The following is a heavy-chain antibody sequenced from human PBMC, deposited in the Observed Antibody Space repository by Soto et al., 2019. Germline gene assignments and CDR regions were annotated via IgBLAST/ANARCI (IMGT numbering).Heavy chain of an antibody. D-gene: IGHD3-22*01. Sequence: EVQLLESGGGLVQPGGSLRLSCAASGFTFSSYAMSWVRQAPGKGLEWVSAISGSGGSTYYADSVKGRFTISRDNSKNTLYLQMNSLRAEDTAVYYCAKGLRYDSSGYWALFDYWGQGTLVTVSS. CDR2: ISGSGGST. CDR3: AKGLRYDSSGYWALFDY. CDR1: GFTFSSYA. J-gene: IGHJ4*02. V-gene: IGHV3-23*01.